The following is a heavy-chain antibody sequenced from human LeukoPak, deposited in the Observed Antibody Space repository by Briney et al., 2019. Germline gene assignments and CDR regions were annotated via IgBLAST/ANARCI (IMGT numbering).Heavy chain of an antibody. V-gene: IGHV4-59*08. CDR3: ARTLYYYDSSGTSYYFDY. CDR2: IYYSGST. Sequence: SETLSLTCTVSGGSISSYCWSWIRQPPGKGLEWIGYIYYSGSTNYNPSLKSRVTISVDTSKNQFSLKLSSVTAADTAVYYCARTLYYYDSSGTSYYFDYWGQGTLVTVSS. J-gene: IGHJ4*02. CDR1: GGSISSYC. D-gene: IGHD3-22*01.